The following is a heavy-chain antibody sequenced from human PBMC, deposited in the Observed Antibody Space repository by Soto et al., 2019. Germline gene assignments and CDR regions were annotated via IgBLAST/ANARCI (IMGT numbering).Heavy chain of an antibody. CDR1: GFTFSSYG. CDR3: ARDPPSGFGVVSRFDY. J-gene: IGHJ4*02. CDR2: ISSSSSYI. D-gene: IGHD3-3*01. Sequence: GGSLRLARAASGFTFSSYGMNWVRQPPGQGLEGVSSISSSSSYIYYADSVKGRFTISRDNAKNSLYLQMNSLRAEDTAVYYCARDPPSGFGVVSRFDYWGQGTLVTVSS. V-gene: IGHV3-21*01.